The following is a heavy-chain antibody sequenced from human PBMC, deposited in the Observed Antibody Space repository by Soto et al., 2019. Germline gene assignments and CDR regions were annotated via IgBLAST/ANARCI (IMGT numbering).Heavy chain of an antibody. J-gene: IGHJ4*02. D-gene: IGHD3-16*02. CDR2: IYYSGST. CDR3: ASHEYIWGSYRYTGY. V-gene: IGHV4-59*04. CDR1: GGSISSYY. Sequence: SETLSLTCTVSGGSISSYYWSWIRQPPGKGLEWIGYIYYSGSTYYNPSLKSRVTISIDTSKNQFSLKMSSVTAADTAVYYCASHEYIWGSYRYTGYWGPGTLVTVSS.